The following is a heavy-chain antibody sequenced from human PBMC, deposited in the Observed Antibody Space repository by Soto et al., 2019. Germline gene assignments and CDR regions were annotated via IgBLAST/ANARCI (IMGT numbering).Heavy chain of an antibody. CDR1: GGTFSNYA. D-gene: IGHD5-12*01. Sequence: QVHLVQSGAEVKKPGSSVNVSCKASGGTFSNYAITWARQAPGQGLEWLGRIIPIFGTTNVAQKFQGRGTITADESTTTAYMELSGLSSDATAVYYCAKDGGADGYFGNCLDPWGQGTLVTVSS. CDR3: AKDGGADGYFGNCLDP. V-gene: IGHV1-69*15. CDR2: IIPIFGTT. J-gene: IGHJ5*02.